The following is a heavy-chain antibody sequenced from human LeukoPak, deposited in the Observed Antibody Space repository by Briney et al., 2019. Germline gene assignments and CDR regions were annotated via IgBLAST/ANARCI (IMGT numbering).Heavy chain of an antibody. J-gene: IGHJ4*02. CDR2: IYYSGST. CDR1: GGSISSYY. V-gene: IGHV4-59*01. Sequence: SETLSLTCTVSGGSISSYYWSWIRQPPGKGLEWIGYIYYSGSTNYNPSLKSRVTISVDTSKNQFSLKLSSVTAADTAVYYCARAAQRFGEVLFDYWGQGTLVTVSS. CDR3: ARAAQRFGEVLFDY. D-gene: IGHD3-10*01.